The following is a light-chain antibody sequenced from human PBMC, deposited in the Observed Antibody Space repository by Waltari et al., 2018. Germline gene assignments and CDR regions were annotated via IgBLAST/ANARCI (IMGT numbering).Light chain of an antibody. V-gene: IGKV3-20*01. Sequence: EIVLTQSPGTLSLSPGERATLSCRASQSVSMYLAWYQQKPGQAPRLLISHASTMATIIPDRFSGSVSGTDFSLTISRLEPEDFAMYYCQKYESLPATFGQGTKVEIK. J-gene: IGKJ1*01. CDR1: QSVSMY. CDR2: HAS. CDR3: QKYESLPAT.